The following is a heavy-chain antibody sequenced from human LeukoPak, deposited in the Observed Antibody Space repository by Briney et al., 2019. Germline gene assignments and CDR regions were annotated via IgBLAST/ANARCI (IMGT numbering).Heavy chain of an antibody. V-gene: IGHV1-69*13. J-gene: IGHJ6*02. CDR3: AKGRLLGAPWGMDV. D-gene: IGHD1-26*01. Sequence: ASVKVSCKASGGTFSSYAISWVRQAPGQGLEWMGGIIPIFGTANYAQKFQGRVTITADESTSTAYMELNTLRVEDTAVYYCAKGRLLGAPWGMDVWGQGTTVTVSS. CDR1: GGTFSSYA. CDR2: IIPIFGTA.